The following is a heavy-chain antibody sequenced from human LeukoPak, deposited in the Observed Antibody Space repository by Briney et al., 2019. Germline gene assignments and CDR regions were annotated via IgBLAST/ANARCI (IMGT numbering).Heavy chain of an antibody. CDR2: ISYDGSNE. V-gene: IGHV3-30*18. D-gene: IGHD1-26*01. J-gene: IGHJ4*02. CDR1: GFTFNSYG. CDR3: AKEGIVGATRTYSDY. Sequence: PGGSLRLSCAASGFTFNSYGMHWVRQAPGKGLEWVAVISYDGSNEYYADSVKGRFTISRDNSKDTLYLQMNSLRAEDTAVYYCAKEGIVGATRTYSDYWGQGTLVTVSS.